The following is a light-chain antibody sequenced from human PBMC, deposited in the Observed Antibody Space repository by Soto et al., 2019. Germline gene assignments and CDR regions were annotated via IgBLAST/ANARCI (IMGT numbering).Light chain of an antibody. J-gene: IGKJ1*01. Sequence: AIRMTQSPSSFSASTGDRVTITCRASQGTSSYLAWYQQKPGKAPKLLIYAASTLQSGVPSRFSGSGSGTDFTLTISCLQSEEFATYYCQQYYSYPWTFGEGTKVEIK. CDR1: QGTSSY. V-gene: IGKV1-8*01. CDR3: QQYYSYPWT. CDR2: AAS.